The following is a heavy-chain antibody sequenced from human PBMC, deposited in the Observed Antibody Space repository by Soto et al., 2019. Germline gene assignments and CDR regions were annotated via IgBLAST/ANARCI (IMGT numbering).Heavy chain of an antibody. J-gene: IGHJ4*02. CDR3: ARESEDLTSNFDY. V-gene: IGHV3-21*01. Sequence: GGSLRLSCAASGFTFSSYWMHWVRQAPGKGLEWVSSISSTTNYIYYADSMKGRFTVSRDNAKNSVYLEMNSLSAEDTALYYCARESEDLTSNFDYWGQGTLVTVSS. CDR2: ISSTTNYI. CDR1: GFTFSSYW.